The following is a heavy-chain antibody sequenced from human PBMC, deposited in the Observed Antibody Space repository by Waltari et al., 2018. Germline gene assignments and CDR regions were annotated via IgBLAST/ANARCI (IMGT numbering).Heavy chain of an antibody. CDR3: ARDRGKGIYLDS. Sequence: QLQLEESGPGLVKPSGTLSLTCAVSGDSMSSSDWWSWVRQPPGKGLEWIGQIQRSGRTNYNPSFASQVTMSIDTSNNNFSLRVTSATAADTAVYYCARDRGKGIYLDSWGQGTLVTVSP. J-gene: IGHJ4*02. V-gene: IGHV4-4*02. CDR1: GDSMSSSDW. D-gene: IGHD2-15*01. CDR2: IQRSGRT.